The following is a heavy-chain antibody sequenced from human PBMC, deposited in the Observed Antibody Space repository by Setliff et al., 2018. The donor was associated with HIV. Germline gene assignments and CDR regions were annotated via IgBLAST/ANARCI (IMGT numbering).Heavy chain of an antibody. D-gene: IGHD2-15*01. Sequence: LSLTCTVSGGSISSGSYYWSWIRQPAGKGLEWIGQIYTSGSTNYNPSLKSRVTISVDTSKKQFSLKLSSVTAADTAVYYCARDAGGSVGNSYFDHWGQGTLVTVSS. CDR2: IYTSGST. J-gene: IGHJ4*02. CDR3: ARDAGGSVGNSYFDH. CDR1: GGSISSGSYY. V-gene: IGHV4-61*09.